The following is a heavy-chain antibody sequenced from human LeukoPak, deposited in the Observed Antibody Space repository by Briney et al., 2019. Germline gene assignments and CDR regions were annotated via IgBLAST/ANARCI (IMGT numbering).Heavy chain of an antibody. D-gene: IGHD5-24*01. J-gene: IGHJ4*02. CDR3: AREGGYNYAHYFDY. Sequence: SVKVSCKASGYTFTNYGISWVRQAPGQGLEWMGGIIPIFGTANYAQKFQGRVTITADESTSTAYMELSSLRSEDTAVYYCAREGGYNYAHYFDYWGQGTLVTVSS. CDR1: GYTFTNYG. V-gene: IGHV1-69*13. CDR2: IIPIFGTA.